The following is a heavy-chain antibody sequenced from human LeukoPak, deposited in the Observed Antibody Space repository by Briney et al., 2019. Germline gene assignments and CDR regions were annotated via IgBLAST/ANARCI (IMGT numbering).Heavy chain of an antibody. D-gene: IGHD3-10*01. CDR1: GLTFSSYA. Sequence: GGSLRLSCAASGLTFSSYAMSWVRQAPGKGLEWVSAISGSGGSTYYADSVKGRFTISRDNSKNTLYLQMNSLRAEDTAVYYCAKTKISRGVIDAFDIWGQGTMVTVSS. CDR2: ISGSGGST. CDR3: AKTKISRGVIDAFDI. V-gene: IGHV3-23*01. J-gene: IGHJ3*02.